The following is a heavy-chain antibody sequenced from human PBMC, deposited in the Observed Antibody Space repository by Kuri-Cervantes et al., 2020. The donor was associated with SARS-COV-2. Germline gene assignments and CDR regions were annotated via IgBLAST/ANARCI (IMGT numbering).Heavy chain of an antibody. D-gene: IGHD2-2*02. CDR1: GFTFSSYA. J-gene: IGHJ3*02. CDR3: AKDQVPAAIGDAFEI. Sequence: GGSMRPSCAVSGFTFSSYAMHWVRQAPGKGLAWVAVISYDGSNKYYADSVKGRFTITRDNSKNTLYLQMNSLRAEDTAVYYGAKDQVPAAIGDAFEIWGQGTMVTVSS. V-gene: IGHV3-30-3*01. CDR2: ISYDGSNK.